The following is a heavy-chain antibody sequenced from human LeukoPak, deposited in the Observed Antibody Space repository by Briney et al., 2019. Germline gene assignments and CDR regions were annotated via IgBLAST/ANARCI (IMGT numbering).Heavy chain of an antibody. Sequence: GGSLRLFWAASGFTVSPNYTSWLRQAPGKGLEWVSGLWSTGETTHYADSVKGRFSISRDNSKNTLYLQMNSLRAEDTAVYYCANTSGNLDYWGQGTLVTVSS. CDR3: ANTSGNLDY. J-gene: IGHJ4*02. D-gene: IGHD2-15*01. V-gene: IGHV3-23*01. CDR2: LWSTGETT. CDR1: GFTVSPNY.